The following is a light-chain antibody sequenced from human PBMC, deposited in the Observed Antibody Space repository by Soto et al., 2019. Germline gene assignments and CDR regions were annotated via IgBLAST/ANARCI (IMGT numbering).Light chain of an antibody. Sequence: DIQLTQSPSFLSASVGDRVTITCRASQGYGPYLAWYQQKPGKAPKLLIYAASTLHSGVSSRFSGSGSGTEFTLTISSLQPEDFGTYYCQQFNSYPLTFGGGTKVDIK. CDR1: QGYGPY. CDR3: QQFNSYPLT. J-gene: IGKJ4*01. CDR2: AAS. V-gene: IGKV1-9*01.